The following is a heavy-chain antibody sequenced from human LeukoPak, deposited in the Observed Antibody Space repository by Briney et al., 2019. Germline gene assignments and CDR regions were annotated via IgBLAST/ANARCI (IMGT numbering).Heavy chain of an antibody. D-gene: IGHD1-26*01. V-gene: IGHV3-30*18. Sequence: GGSLRLSCAASGFTFSSYGMHWVRQAPGKGLEWVAVISYDGSNKYYADSVKGRFTISRDNSKNTLYLQMNSLRAEDTAVYYCAKPGGDYYYYYYMDVWGKGTTVTISS. CDR3: AKPGGDYYYYYYMDV. CDR2: ISYDGSNK. J-gene: IGHJ6*03. CDR1: GFTFSSYG.